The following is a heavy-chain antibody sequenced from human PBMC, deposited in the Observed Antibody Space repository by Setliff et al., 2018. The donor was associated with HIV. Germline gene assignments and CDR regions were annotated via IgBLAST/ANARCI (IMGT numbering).Heavy chain of an antibody. CDR3: ARQGLTMLRGVPAPILYYFDY. J-gene: IGHJ4*02. D-gene: IGHD3-10*01. V-gene: IGHV4-4*07. Sequence: ASETLSLTCSVSNVSINTYYWSWIRQPAGRPLEWIGRIYSSGKTNYSPSLNSRVSMSIDTSKNQFSLNLHSVTATDTAIYYCARQGLTMLRGVPAPILYYFDYWGQGILVTVTS. CDR1: NVSINTYY. CDR2: IYSSGKT.